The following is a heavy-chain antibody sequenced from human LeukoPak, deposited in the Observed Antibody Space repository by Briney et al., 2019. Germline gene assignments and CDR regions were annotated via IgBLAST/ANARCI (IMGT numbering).Heavy chain of an antibody. Sequence: GSLRLSCAASGFTFSDYYMSWIRQAPGKGLEWVSYISSSGSTIYYADSVKGRFTISRNNAKNSLYLQMNSLRAEDTAVYYCARDYYDSSGYYYFDYWGQGTLVTVSS. CDR1: GFTFSDYY. CDR2: ISSSGSTI. J-gene: IGHJ4*02. D-gene: IGHD3-22*01. V-gene: IGHV3-11*04. CDR3: ARDYYDSSGYYYFDY.